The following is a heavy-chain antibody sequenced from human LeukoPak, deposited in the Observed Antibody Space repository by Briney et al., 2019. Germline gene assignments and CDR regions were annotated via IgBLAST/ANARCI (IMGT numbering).Heavy chain of an antibody. CDR2: IQQDGGEK. V-gene: IGHV3-7*01. CDR1: GFTFSIYW. CDR3: ARDANYGDYDPVIYYMDV. J-gene: IGHJ6*03. D-gene: IGHD4-17*01. Sequence: PGGSLRLSCAASGFTFSIYWMNWVRQAPGKGLEWVAHIQQDGGEKYYVASVRGRFTISRDNAKTSLLLKMNSLRAEDTAVYYCARDANYGDYDPVIYYMDVWGKGTTVTVSS.